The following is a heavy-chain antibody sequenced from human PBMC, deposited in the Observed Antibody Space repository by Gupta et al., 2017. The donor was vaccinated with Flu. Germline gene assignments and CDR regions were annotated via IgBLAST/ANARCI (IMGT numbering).Heavy chain of an antibody. CDR1: GGSFSGYY. J-gene: IGHJ6*02. D-gene: IGHD3-10*01. CDR3: ARGGVKRVTYYYGSGRLADYYYGMDV. Sequence: QVQLQQWGAGLLKPSETLSLTCAVYGGSFSGYYWSWIRQPPGKGLEWIGEINHSGSTNYNPSLKSRVTISVDTSKNQFSLKLSSVTAADTAVYYCARGGVKRVTYYYGSGRLADYYYGMDVWGQGTTVTVSS. V-gene: IGHV4-34*01. CDR2: INHSGST.